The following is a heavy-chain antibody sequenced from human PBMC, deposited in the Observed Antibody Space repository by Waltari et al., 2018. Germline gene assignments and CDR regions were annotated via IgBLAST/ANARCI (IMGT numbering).Heavy chain of an antibody. CDR3: AKIDDGNYDILTGYYTIGHNFDY. Sequence: EVQLLESGGGLVQPGGSLRLSCAASGFTFSSYAMSWVRQAPGKGLEWVSAISGSGGRTCYADSVKGRFTISRDNSKNTLYLQMNSLRAEDTAVYYCAKIDDGNYDILTGYYTIGHNFDYWGQGTLVTVSS. CDR1: GFTFSSYA. V-gene: IGHV3-23*01. CDR2: ISGSGGRT. J-gene: IGHJ4*02. D-gene: IGHD3-9*01.